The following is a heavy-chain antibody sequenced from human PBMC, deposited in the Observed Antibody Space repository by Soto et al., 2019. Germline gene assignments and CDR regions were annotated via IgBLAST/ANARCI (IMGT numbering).Heavy chain of an antibody. D-gene: IGHD2-15*01. Sequence: SETLSLTCTVSGGSVSSSDYYWAWIRQPPGKGLEWIGSMLYSGLTYYNPSLKSRVTLSVDTSKNQFSVRLNSVTASDTAVYYCAPLSVSLSGPYGIHVWGQGTTVTVSS. CDR2: MLYSGLT. CDR3: APLSVSLSGPYGIHV. V-gene: IGHV4-39*01. J-gene: IGHJ6*02. CDR1: GGSVSSSDYY.